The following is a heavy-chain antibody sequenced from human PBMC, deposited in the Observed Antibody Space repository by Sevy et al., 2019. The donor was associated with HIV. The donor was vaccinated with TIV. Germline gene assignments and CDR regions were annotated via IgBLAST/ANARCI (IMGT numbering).Heavy chain of an antibody. CDR3: ARERTDYYYYVDV. J-gene: IGHJ6*03. D-gene: IGHD2-2*01. CDR2: INKHTGSA. Sequence: SETLSLTCAVYGGSFIDYSWSWIRQPPGKGLEWIGEINKHTGSANYSPSLKSRVIISVDTSKNQISLRLSSVSAADTALYYCARERTDYYYYVDVWGQRTAVTVSS. V-gene: IGHV4-34*01. CDR1: GGSFIDYS.